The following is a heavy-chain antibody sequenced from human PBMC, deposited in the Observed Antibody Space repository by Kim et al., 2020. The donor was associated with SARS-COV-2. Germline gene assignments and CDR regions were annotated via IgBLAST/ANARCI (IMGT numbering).Heavy chain of an antibody. Sequence: NTRDSQKFQARVSINRDTSATTAYLELGGLRSEDTAVYYCARGAVAGSFDYWGQGTLVTVSS. J-gene: IGHJ4*02. CDR3: ARGAVAGSFDY. CDR2: NT. D-gene: IGHD6-19*01. V-gene: IGHV1-3*01.